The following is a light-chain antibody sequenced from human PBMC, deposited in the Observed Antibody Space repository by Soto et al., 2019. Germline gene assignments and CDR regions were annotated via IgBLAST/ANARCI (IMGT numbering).Light chain of an antibody. CDR1: QGITTY. CDR2: AAS. V-gene: IGKV1-9*01. CDR3: LQINSYPYT. Sequence: QLTQSPSSLPASVGDRVTITCRASQGITTYLAWYQQKPGKAPKLLGYAASALQSGVPSRLSGSGSGTDFTLTISSLQPEDFATYYCLQINSYPYTFGQGTKLEIK. J-gene: IGKJ2*01.